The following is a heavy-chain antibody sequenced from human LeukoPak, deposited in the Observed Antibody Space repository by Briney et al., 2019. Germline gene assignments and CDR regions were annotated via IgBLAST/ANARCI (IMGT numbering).Heavy chain of an antibody. D-gene: IGHD6-19*01. CDR1: GFTFSSYA. Sequence: GGSLRLSCAASGFTFSSYAMSWVRQAPGKGLEWVSAISGSGGSTYYADSVKGRFTISRDNAKNSLYLQMNSLRAEDTALYYCAKDSVAGIAEYFQHWGQGTLVTVSS. J-gene: IGHJ1*01. V-gene: IGHV3-23*01. CDR3: AKDSVAGIAEYFQH. CDR2: ISGSGGST.